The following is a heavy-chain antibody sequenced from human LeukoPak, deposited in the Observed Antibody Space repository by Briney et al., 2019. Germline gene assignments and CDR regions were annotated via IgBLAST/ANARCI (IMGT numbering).Heavy chain of an antibody. CDR3: SRGGDASKAGKY. D-gene: IGHD3-10*01. V-gene: IGHV4-34*01. Sequence: PSETLSLTCAISDASFSGYYWSWIRQPPGKGLEWIGEIHPSGSPSYNPSLESRTIISVDASKNQFSLILNSVTAADTAPYFCSRGGDASKAGKYWGQGALVTVSS. J-gene: IGHJ4*02. CDR2: IHPSGSP. CDR1: DASFSGYY.